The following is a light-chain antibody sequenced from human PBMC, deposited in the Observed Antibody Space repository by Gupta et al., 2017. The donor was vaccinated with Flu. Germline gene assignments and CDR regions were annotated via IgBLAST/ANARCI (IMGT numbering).Light chain of an antibody. V-gene: IGKV1-5*03. J-gene: IGKJ2*01. CDR2: KAS. Sequence: GDRVTITCRASQSISIWLAWYQQKAGEAPKVLIYKASSLQSGVPSRFSGSGSGTEFTLTISSLQPDDFATYYCHQYNSYPYTFGQGTKLEIK. CDR1: QSISIW. CDR3: HQYNSYPYT.